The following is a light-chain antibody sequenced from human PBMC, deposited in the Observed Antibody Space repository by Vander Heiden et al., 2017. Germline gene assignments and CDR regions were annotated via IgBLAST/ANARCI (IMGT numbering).Light chain of an antibody. CDR1: QSISSW. J-gene: IGKJ2*01. Sequence: DIQLTQSPSTLSASVGDRVTVTCRASQSISSWLAWYQQKPGKAPKLLTYKASTLESGVPSRFSGSGSGTELTLTISSLQPDDFATYYCQQYNSYPYTFGQGTKLEIK. CDR2: KAS. CDR3: QQYNSYPYT. V-gene: IGKV1-5*03.